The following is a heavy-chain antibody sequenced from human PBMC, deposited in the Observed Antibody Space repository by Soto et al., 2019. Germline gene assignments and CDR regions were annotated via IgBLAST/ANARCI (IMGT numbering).Heavy chain of an antibody. J-gene: IGHJ4*02. CDR3: ARSPYSYGPIDY. D-gene: IGHD5-18*01. CDR2: IYSGGST. Sequence: GGSRLSCAASGFTVSSNYMSWVRQAPGKGLEWVSVIYSGGSTYYADSVKGRFTISRDNSKNTLYLQMNSLRAEDTAVYYCARSPYSYGPIDYWGQGTLVTVSS. CDR1: GFTVSSNY. V-gene: IGHV3-66*01.